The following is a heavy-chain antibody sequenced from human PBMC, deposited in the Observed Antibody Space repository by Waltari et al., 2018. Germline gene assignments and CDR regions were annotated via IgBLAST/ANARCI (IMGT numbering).Heavy chain of an antibody. CDR3: ARVNTITMVRGVPYDY. CDR1: GYTFTGYY. D-gene: IGHD3-10*01. V-gene: IGHV1-2*06. Sequence: QVQLVQSGAEVKKPGASVKVSCKASGYTFTGYYMHWVRQAPGQGLEWMVRINPNSGGTNYALKFQGRVTMTRDTSISIAYMELSRLRSDDTAVYYCARVNTITMVRGVPYDYWGQGTLVTVSS. CDR2: INPNSGGT. J-gene: IGHJ4*02.